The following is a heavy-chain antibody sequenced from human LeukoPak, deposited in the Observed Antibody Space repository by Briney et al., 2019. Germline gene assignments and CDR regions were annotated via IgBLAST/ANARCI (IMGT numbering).Heavy chain of an antibody. J-gene: IGHJ4*02. CDR3: ASQSRVNFDY. V-gene: IGHV4-39*01. CDR2: IYYSGGT. D-gene: IGHD4-23*01. Sequence: SETLSLTCTVSGGSISSSSYYWGWIRQPPGKGLEWIGSIYYSGGTYYNPSLKSRVTISVDTSKNQFSLKLSSVTAADTAVYYCASQSRVNFDYWGQGTLVTVSS. CDR1: GGSISSSSYY.